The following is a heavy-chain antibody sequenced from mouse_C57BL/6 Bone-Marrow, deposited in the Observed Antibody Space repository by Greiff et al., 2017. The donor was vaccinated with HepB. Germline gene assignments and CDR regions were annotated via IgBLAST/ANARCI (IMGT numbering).Heavy chain of an antibody. CDR3: ARPRPFRYYAMDY. V-gene: IGHV1-82*01. J-gene: IGHJ4*01. CDR1: GYAFSSSW. Sequence: QVQLQQSGPELVKPGASVKISCKASGYAFSSSWMNWVKQRPGKGLEWIGRIYPGDGDTNYNGKFKGKATLTADKSSSTAYMQLSSLTSEDSAVYFCARPRPFRYYAMDYWGQGTSVTVSS. CDR2: IYPGDGDT.